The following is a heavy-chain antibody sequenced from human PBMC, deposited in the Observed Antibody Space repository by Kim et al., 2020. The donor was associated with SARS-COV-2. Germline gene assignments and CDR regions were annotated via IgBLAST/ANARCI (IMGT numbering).Heavy chain of an antibody. J-gene: IGHJ3*02. V-gene: IGHV3-11*01. CDR3: ARDGGYAFDI. Sequence: IYYADSVKGRFTISRDNAKNSLYLQMNSLRAEDTAVYYCARDGGYAFDIWGQGTMVTVSS. CDR2: I.